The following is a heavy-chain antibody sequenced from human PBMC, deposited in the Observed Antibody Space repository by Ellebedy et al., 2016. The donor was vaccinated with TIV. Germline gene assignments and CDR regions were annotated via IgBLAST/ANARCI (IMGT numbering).Heavy chain of an antibody. CDR3: ARSTTVNYYFDY. Sequence: SVKVSXXASGYTFTSYHMHWVRQAPGQGLEWMGGIIPMLNTTNYAQTFQGRITINAAAPTSTVTMELSSLRSADTAVYYCARSTTVNYYFDYWGQGTLVTVSS. V-gene: IGHV1-69*13. J-gene: IGHJ4*02. CDR2: IIPMLNTT. CDR1: GYTFTSYH. D-gene: IGHD4-17*01.